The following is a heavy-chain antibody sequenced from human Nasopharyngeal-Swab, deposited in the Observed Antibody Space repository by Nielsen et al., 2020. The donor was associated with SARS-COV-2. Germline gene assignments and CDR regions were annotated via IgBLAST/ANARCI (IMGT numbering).Heavy chain of an antibody. CDR2: ISGSGDAT. CDR1: GFTFRIYA. Sequence: GESLKISCAASGFTFRIYAMAWVRQAPGKGLEWVSGISGSGDATYYADSVKGRFTISRDNSKNTLYLQMNSLRAEDTAVYYCIAAAGTGSFDYWGQGTLVTVSS. J-gene: IGHJ4*02. V-gene: IGHV3-23*01. D-gene: IGHD6-13*01. CDR3: IAAAGTGSFDY.